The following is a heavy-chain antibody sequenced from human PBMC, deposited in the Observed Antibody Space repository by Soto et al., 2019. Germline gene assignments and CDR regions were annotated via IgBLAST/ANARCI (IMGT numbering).Heavy chain of an antibody. V-gene: IGHV4-34*01. Sequence: SETLSLTCAVYGGSFSGYYWSWIRQPPGKGLEWIGEINHSGNTNYSPSLKSRVTISVDTSKNQFSLKLSSVTAADTAVYYCARLNGYCVSTGCHGYYGMDVWGQGTTVTVSS. CDR3: ARLNGYCVSTGCHGYYGMDV. D-gene: IGHD2-2*03. CDR2: INHSGNT. CDR1: GGSFSGYY. J-gene: IGHJ6*02.